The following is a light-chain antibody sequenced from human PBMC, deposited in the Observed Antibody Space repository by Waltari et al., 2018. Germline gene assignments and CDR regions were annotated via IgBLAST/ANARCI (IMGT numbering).Light chain of an antibody. CDR1: QSVSGY. V-gene: IGKV3-11*01. J-gene: IGKJ2*01. CDR3: QHRISWPYT. Sequence: EIVLTQSPATLSLSPGARATLSCRASQSVSGYLAWYQQRPGQAHRLLIYDANHRATGIPARFSGSGSGTDFTLTISSLEPEDFVVYYCQHRISWPYTFGQGTKLQI. CDR2: DAN.